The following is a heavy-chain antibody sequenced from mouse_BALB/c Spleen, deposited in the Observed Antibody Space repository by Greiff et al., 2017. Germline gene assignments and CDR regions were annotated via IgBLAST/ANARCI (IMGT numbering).Heavy chain of an antibody. Sequence: EVKLMESGPGLVKPSQSLSLTCTVTGYSITSDYAWNWIRQFPGNKLEWMGYISYSGSTSYNPSLKSRISITRDTSKNQFFLQLNSVTTEDTATYYCARGGVILITTVVPLDYWGQGTTLTVSS. CDR2: ISYSGST. J-gene: IGHJ2*01. V-gene: IGHV3-2*02. D-gene: IGHD1-1*01. CDR1: GYSITSDYA. CDR3: ARGGVILITTVVPLDY.